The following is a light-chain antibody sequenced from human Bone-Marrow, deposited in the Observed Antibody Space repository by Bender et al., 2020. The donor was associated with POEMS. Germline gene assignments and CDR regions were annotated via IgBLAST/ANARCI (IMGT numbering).Light chain of an antibody. CDR3: CSFAGRNTYV. Sequence: SALTQPASVSGSPGQTLTISCTGTSSDIGGYDYVSWYQQHPGKAPKLMIYDINKRPSGVPDRFSGSKSGNTASLTIFGLPAEDEGDYYCCSFAGRNTYVFGSGTKVTVL. V-gene: IGLV2-11*01. CDR1: SSDIGGYDY. CDR2: DIN. J-gene: IGLJ1*01.